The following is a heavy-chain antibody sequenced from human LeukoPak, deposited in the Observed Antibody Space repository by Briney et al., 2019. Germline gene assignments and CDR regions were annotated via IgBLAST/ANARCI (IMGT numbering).Heavy chain of an antibody. Sequence: SETLSLTCTVSGGSISSGGYYWSWIRQHPGKGLEWIGYIYYSGSTYYNPSLKSRVTISLDTSKNQFSLKLTSVTAADTAVYYCARHRLRTYNFDYWGQGTLVTVSS. CDR1: GGSISSGGYY. J-gene: IGHJ4*02. V-gene: IGHV4-31*03. CDR2: IYYSGST. CDR3: ARHRLRTYNFDY. D-gene: IGHD1-1*01.